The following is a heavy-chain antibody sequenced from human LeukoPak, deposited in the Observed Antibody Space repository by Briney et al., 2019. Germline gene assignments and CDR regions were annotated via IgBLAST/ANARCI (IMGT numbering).Heavy chain of an antibody. CDR3: TRDLAYSRLDY. CDR1: GFTFNNYW. CDR2: INPEGSEK. Sequence: GGSLRLSCAASGFTFNNYWMTWVRQGPGKGLEWVASINPEGSEKYSADSVKGRFTISRDNAKNSLYLQMDSLRVEDTAFYYCTRDLAYSRLDYWGQGMLVTVSS. V-gene: IGHV3-7*01. D-gene: IGHD5-18*01. J-gene: IGHJ4*02.